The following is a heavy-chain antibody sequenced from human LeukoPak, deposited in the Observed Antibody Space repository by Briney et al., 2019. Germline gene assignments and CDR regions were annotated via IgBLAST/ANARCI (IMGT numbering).Heavy chain of an antibody. CDR3: ARDLSTGPADYCFDS. D-gene: IGHD2-2*01. Sequence: PERSLRLSCAASGFTFSDYAIHWVRQAPGKGLEWVSVISNVGGSKHYADSVKGRFTISRDNSKNTLLLQMNSLRPEDTAVYYCARDLSTGPADYCFDSWGQGTLVTVSS. J-gene: IGHJ4*02. V-gene: IGHV3-30-3*01. CDR1: GFTFSDYA. CDR2: ISNVGGSK.